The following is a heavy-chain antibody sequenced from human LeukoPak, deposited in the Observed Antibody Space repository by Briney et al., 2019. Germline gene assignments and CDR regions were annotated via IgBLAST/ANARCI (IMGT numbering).Heavy chain of an antibody. V-gene: IGHV3-48*01. D-gene: IGHD3-10*01. J-gene: IGHJ5*02. Sequence: GGSLRLLCAASGFPFSSYSMHWVRQAPGKGLEWVSYISSSSDTIYYADSVKGRFNISRDNAKNSLYLQMNRLIADDTAVYSGARDRSGNYYNPNWFDPWGRGTLVTVSS. CDR1: GFPFSSYS. CDR2: ISSSSDTI. CDR3: ARDRSGNYYNPNWFDP.